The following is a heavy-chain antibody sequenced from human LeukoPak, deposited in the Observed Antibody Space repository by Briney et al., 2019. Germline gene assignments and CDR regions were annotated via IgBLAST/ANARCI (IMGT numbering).Heavy chain of an antibody. Sequence: PGGSLRLSCAASGFTFSNYAMSWVRQAPGKGLEWVSNIRGSGDTTFYAESVKGRFIISRDNSKDTLFLQMNSLRAEDTAMYYCAKGAVVLTALSSFDYWGQGTLVTVSS. V-gene: IGHV3-23*01. CDR1: GFTFSNYA. J-gene: IGHJ4*02. CDR2: IRGSGDTT. CDR3: AKGAVVLTALSSFDY. D-gene: IGHD2-15*01.